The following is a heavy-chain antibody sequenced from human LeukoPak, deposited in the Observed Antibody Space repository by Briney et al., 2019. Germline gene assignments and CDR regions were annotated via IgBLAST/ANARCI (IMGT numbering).Heavy chain of an antibody. CDR2: IYYSGST. CDR3: PRELSSGWWGFDY. J-gene: IGHJ4*02. CDR1: GGSISSYY. V-gene: IGHV4-59*01. Sequence: SETLSLTCTVSGGSISSYYWSWIRQPPGKGLEWIGYIYYSGSTNYNPSLKSRVTISVDTSKNQFSLKLSSVTAADTAVYYCPRELSSGWWGFDYWGQGTLVTVSS. D-gene: IGHD6-19*01.